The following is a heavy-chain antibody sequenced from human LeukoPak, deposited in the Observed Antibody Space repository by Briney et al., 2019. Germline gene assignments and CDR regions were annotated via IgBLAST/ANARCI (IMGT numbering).Heavy chain of an antibody. J-gene: IGHJ3*02. CDR2: INTNTGNP. V-gene: IGHV7-4-1*02. CDR3: ARSILRYFGASGAFDI. D-gene: IGHD3-9*01. Sequence: ASVKVSCKASGYTFTSYAMNWVRQAPGQGLEWMGWINTNTGNPTYAQGFTGRFVFSLDTSVSTVYLQISSLKAEDTAVYYCARSILRYFGASGAFDIWGQGTMVTVSS. CDR1: GYTFTSYA.